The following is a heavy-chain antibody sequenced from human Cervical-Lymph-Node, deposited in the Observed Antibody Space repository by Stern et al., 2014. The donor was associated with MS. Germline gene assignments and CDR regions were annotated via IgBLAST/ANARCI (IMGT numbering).Heavy chain of an antibody. Sequence: VQLVESGAEVKTPGASVKLSCKASGYTFSSYYMHWVRQAPGQGLEWMAIINPSGGSTSYAQNFQGRVTVTRDTSTSTVYMELSSLRSEDTAVYYCAREVAGHRLGMMDVWGQGTSVTVSS. J-gene: IGHJ6*02. D-gene: IGHD6-19*01. CDR1: GYTFSSYY. V-gene: IGHV1-46*01. CDR3: AREVAGHRLGMMDV. CDR2: INPSGGST.